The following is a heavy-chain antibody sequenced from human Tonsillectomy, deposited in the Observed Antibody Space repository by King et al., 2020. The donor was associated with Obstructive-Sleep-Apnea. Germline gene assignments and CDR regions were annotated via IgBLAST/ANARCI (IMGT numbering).Heavy chain of an antibody. CDR3: ARAKSSGWYDFDY. V-gene: IGHV4-31*03. D-gene: IGHD6-19*01. Sequence: QLQESGPGLVKPSQTLSLTCTVSGGSISSGGYYWSWIRQHPGKGLEWIGYIYYSGSTYYNPSLKSRVTVSVDTSKNQFSLKLSSVTAADTAVYYCARAKSSGWYDFDYWGQGTLVTVSS. CDR1: GGSISSGGYY. J-gene: IGHJ4*02. CDR2: IYYSGST.